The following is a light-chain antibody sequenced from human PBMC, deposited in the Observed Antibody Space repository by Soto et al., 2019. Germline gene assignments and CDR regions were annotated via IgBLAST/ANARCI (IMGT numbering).Light chain of an antibody. V-gene: IGLV2-14*01. Sequence: QSALTQPASLSGSPGQSITISCTGTSSDVGGYNYVSWYQQHPGKAPKLMIYEVSNRPSGVSNRFSGSKSDNTASLTISGLQAEDEADYYCSSYTSSSTDVFGTGTKVTVL. J-gene: IGLJ1*01. CDR1: SSDVGGYNY. CDR3: SSYTSSSTDV. CDR2: EVS.